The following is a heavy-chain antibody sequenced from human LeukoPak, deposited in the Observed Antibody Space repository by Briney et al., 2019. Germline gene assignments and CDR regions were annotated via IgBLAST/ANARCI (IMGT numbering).Heavy chain of an antibody. D-gene: IGHD6-13*01. Sequence: ASVQVSCKASGYTFTSYGISWVRQAPGQGLEWMGWISAYNGNTNYAQKLQGRVTMTTDTSTSTAYMELRSLRSDDTAVYYCGVAAGTLGYYYYGMDVWGQATTVTVSS. CDR3: GVAAGTLGYYYYGMDV. CDR1: GYTFTSYG. J-gene: IGHJ6*02. V-gene: IGHV1-18*01. CDR2: ISAYNGNT.